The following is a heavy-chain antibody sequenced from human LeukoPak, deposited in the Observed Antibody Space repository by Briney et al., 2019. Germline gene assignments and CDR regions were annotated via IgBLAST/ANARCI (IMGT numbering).Heavy chain of an antibody. Sequence: GGSLRLSCVASRFSFSSYWMNWVRQAPGKGLERVANIKEDGSEKNYVDSVKGRFTISRDNTKNSLFLQMNSLRAEDTAVYYCGRARFMDVWGKGTTVTVSS. J-gene: IGHJ6*03. CDR1: RFSFSSYW. CDR2: IKEDGSEK. V-gene: IGHV3-7*01. CDR3: GRARFMDV.